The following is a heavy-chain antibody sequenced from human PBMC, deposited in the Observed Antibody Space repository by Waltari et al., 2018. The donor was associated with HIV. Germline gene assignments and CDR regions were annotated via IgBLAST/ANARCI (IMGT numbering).Heavy chain of an antibody. CDR3: ARKGYADY. V-gene: IGHV7-4-1*02. J-gene: IGHJ4*02. Sequence: QVQLVQSGSELEQPGASVKISCKASGYTFSSQSINWVRQAPGQGLEWMGWINTNTGNPTYARGFGGRFVFSLDTSVSTAYLEIRGLRADDTAVYYCARKGYADYWGQGTLVTVSS. D-gene: IGHD2-15*01. CDR1: GYTFSSQS. CDR2: INTNTGNP.